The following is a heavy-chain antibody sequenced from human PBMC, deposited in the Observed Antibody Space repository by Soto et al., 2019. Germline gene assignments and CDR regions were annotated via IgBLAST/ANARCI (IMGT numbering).Heavy chain of an antibody. V-gene: IGHV3-23*01. CDR1: GFTFSSND. CDR2: ISASGRSL. CDR3: AKGTSKLDY. Sequence: GGSLRLSCAASGFTFSSNDRSWVRQAPGKGLEWASSISASGRSLFYADAVKGRFTISRDNSKNTLYLQMSSLTAEDTAVYYCAKGTSKLDYWGQGTLVTVSS. J-gene: IGHJ4*02. D-gene: IGHD2-2*01.